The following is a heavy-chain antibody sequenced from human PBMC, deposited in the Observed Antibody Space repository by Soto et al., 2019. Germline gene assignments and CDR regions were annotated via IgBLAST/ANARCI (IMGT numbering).Heavy chain of an antibody. J-gene: IGHJ4*02. D-gene: IGHD3-16*02. Sequence: EVQLVESGGGLVKPGGSLRLSCAASGFTFSNAWMSWVRQAPGKGLEWVGRIKSKNDGRTTDYAAPVKGRFTISTDDSKNKLYLQMNSLKTEDTAVYYCTTDDYIWVTYRYRWAYWGQGALVTVSS. CDR1: GFTFSNAW. CDR3: TTDDYIWVTYRYRWAY. V-gene: IGHV3-15*01. CDR2: IKSKNDGRTT.